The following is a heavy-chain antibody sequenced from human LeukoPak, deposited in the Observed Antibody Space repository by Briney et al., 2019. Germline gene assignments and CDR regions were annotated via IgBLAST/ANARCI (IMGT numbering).Heavy chain of an antibody. V-gene: IGHV1-69*13. J-gene: IGHJ4*02. D-gene: IGHD2-15*01. CDR2: IIPIFGTA. CDR1: GGTFSSYA. Sequence: GASVKVSRKASGGTFSSYAISWVRQAPGQGLEWMGGIIPIFGTANYAQKFQGRVTITADESTSTAYMELSSLRSEDTAVYYCARSSGGYCSGGSCYDFDYWGQGTLVTVSS. CDR3: ARSSGGYCSGGSCYDFDY.